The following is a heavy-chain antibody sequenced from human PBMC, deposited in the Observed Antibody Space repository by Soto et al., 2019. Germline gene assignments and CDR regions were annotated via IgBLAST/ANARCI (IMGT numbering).Heavy chain of an antibody. V-gene: IGHV3-53*01. Sequence: EVQLVESGGGLIQPGGSLRLSCEASGFTVSNNYMTWVRQAPGKGLAWVSLIYSDVYSAGTTYYADSVKGRFTIFRDNSKNTLYLQMDSLRAADTAVYFCARELVEVINSNADYYGLDVWGQGTTVTVSS. CDR3: ARELVEVINSNADYYGLDV. CDR1: GFTVSNNY. D-gene: IGHD2-8*02. J-gene: IGHJ6*02. CDR2: IYSDVYSAGTT.